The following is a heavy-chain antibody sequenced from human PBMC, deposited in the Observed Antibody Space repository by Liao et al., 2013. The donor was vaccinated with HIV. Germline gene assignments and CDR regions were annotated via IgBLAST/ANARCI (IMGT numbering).Heavy chain of an antibody. V-gene: IGHV4-61*02. CDR2: LSTSGST. Sequence: QVQLQESGPGLVKPSQTLSLTCTVSGGSISSGSYFWSWIRQPAGKGLEWIGRLSTSGSTSYNPSLNSRVTISVDSSKNQFSLNLRSVTAADTAVYYCAREEELRDLEWFLYSWGQGTLVTVSS. CDR3: AREEELRDLEWFLYS. J-gene: IGHJ4*02. CDR1: GGSISSGSYF. D-gene: IGHD3-3*01.